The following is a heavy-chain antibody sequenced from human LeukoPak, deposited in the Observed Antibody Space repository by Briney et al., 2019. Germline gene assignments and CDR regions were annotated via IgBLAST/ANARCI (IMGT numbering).Heavy chain of an antibody. D-gene: IGHD3-10*01. CDR2: IYYSGST. CDR1: GGSISSYY. Sequence: SETLSLTCAVSGGSISSYYWSWIRQRPGKGLEWIGYIYYSGSTNYTTSLKSRVTISVDTTKNQFSLKLSSVTAADTAVYYCARSPGSGSYEIAHWGQGTLVTVSS. J-gene: IGHJ4*02. V-gene: IGHV4-59*01. CDR3: ARSPGSGSYEIAH.